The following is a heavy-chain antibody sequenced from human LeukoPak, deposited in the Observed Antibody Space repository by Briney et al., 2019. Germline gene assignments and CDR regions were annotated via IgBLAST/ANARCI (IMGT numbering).Heavy chain of an antibody. CDR3: ARDSSSWYLDY. D-gene: IGHD6-13*01. J-gene: IGHJ4*02. CDR2: ISAYNGNI. CDR1: GYTFTSYG. Sequence: GASVKVSCKASGYTFTSYGISWVRQARGQGLEWMGWISAYNGNINYAQKLQGRVTMTTDTSTSTAYMELRSLRSDDTAVYYCARDSSSWYLDYWGQGTLVTVSS. V-gene: IGHV1-18*01.